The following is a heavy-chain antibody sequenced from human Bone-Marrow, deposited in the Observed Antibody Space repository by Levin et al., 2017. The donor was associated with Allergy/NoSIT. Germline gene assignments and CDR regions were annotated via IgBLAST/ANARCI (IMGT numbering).Heavy chain of an antibody. CDR1: GLVFSLYG. J-gene: IGHJ4*02. D-gene: IGHD1-26*01. CDR3: VAGDSGSYHFDH. V-gene: IGHV3-33*01. CDR2: IWYDGSKK. Sequence: PGGSLRLSCAASGLVFSLYGMHWVRQAPGKGLEWVALIWYDGSKKYYADSVKGRFTISRDNSKNTLYLTVNSLRDEDTAVYYCVAGDSGSYHFDHWGLGTLVTVSS.